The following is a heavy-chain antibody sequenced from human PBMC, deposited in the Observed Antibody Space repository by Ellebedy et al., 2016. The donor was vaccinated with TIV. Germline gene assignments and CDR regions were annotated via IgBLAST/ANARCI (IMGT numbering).Heavy chain of an antibody. J-gene: IGHJ3*02. D-gene: IGHD3-22*01. V-gene: IGHV4-59*01. CDR3: ATSYDSSGYYDDDAFDI. CDR1: GGSISTYY. CDR2: IYYSGST. Sequence: MPSETLSLTCTVSGGSISTYYWSWTRQPPGKGLEWIGYIYYSGSTKYNPSLKSRVTMSVDTSKKQFSLNLSSVTAADTAVYYCATSYDSSGYYDDDAFDIWGQGTMVTVSS.